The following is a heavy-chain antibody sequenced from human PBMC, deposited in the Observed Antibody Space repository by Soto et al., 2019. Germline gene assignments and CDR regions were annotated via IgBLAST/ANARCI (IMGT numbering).Heavy chain of an antibody. CDR2: IIPIFGTT. V-gene: IGHV1-69*01. D-gene: IGHD3-16*01. Sequence: QEQLVQSGPEVKKPGSSVKVSCKVSGGLFSSFAISWVRQAPGQGLEWLGGIIPIFGTTNYAEKFQDRVTITADESTNTASMELSSLTSGDTAMYYGARGGGPYVWFNEFWGQGTLVTVSS. CDR3: ARGGGPYVWFNEF. J-gene: IGHJ4*02. CDR1: GGLFSSFA.